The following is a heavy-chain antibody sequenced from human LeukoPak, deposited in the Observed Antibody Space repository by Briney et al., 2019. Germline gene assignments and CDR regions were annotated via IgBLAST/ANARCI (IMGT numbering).Heavy chain of an antibody. J-gene: IGHJ4*02. Sequence: ASVKVSCKASGGTFSSYAISWVRQAPGQGLEWMGRIIPILGIANYAQKFQDRVTITADKSTSTAYMELSSLRSEDTAVYYCARESDSSGYTWGQGTLVTVSS. V-gene: IGHV1-69*04. CDR2: IIPILGIA. CDR3: ARESDSSGYT. D-gene: IGHD3-22*01. CDR1: GGTFSSYA.